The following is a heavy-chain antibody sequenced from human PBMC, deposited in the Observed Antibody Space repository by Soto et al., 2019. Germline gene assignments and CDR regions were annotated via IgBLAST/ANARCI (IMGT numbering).Heavy chain of an antibody. CDR2: IYSGGST. J-gene: IGHJ1*01. V-gene: IGHV3-53*01. CDR3: DRAAALRAMRY. D-gene: IGHD2-2*01. Sequence: GGSLRLSCAASGFTVSSNYMSWVRQAPGKGLEWVSVIYSGGSTYYADSVKGRFTISRDNSKNTLYLQMNSLRAEDTAVYYCDRAAALRAMRYWGQGTLVTVSS. CDR1: GFTVSSNY.